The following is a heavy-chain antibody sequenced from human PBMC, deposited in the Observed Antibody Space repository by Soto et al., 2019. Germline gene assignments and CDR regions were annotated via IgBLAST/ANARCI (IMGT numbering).Heavy chain of an antibody. CDR2: ISTGNGNT. V-gene: IGHV1-3*04. J-gene: IGHJ4*02. CDR3: AKGSQMWTPDY. CDR1: GYTFTDYA. Sequence: ASVKVSCKASGYTFTDYAIHWVRQAPGQRLEWMGWISTGNGNTKYSQKFQGRVTITRDTSATTAYMELSSLRSEDTAVYYCAKGSQMWTPDYWGKGTLVTVYS. D-gene: IGHD2-21*01.